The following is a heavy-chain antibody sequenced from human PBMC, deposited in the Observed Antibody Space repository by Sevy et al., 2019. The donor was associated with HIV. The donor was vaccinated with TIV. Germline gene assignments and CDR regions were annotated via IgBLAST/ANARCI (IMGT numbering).Heavy chain of an antibody. CDR2: ISSSSSTI. V-gene: IGHV3-48*02. CDR3: ARDLGIQLWLQPDAFDI. J-gene: IGHJ3*02. Sequence: GGSLRLSCAASGFTFSSYSMNWVRQAPGKGLEWVSYISSSSSTIYYADSVKGRFTISRDNAKNSLYLQMNSLRDEDTAAYYCARDLGIQLWLQPDAFDIWGQGTMVTVSS. CDR1: GFTFSSYS. D-gene: IGHD5-18*01.